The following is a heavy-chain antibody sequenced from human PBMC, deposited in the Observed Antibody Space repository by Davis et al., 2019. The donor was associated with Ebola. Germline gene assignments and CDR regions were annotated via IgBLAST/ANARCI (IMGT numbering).Heavy chain of an antibody. CDR2: IYSGGTT. J-gene: IGHJ6*02. Sequence: PGGSLRLSCPASGVTASRNYMNWVRQAPGKGLEWVSVIYSGGTTSYADSVKGRFTISRDISTNTLFLQMNSLRVEDTAVYYCVRDLRLYGTDVWGQGTTVTVSS. V-gene: IGHV3-66*01. CDR3: VRDLRLYGTDV. CDR1: GVTASRNY. D-gene: IGHD3-16*01.